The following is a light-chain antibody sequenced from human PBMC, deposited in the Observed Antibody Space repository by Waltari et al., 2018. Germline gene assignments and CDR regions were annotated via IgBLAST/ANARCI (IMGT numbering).Light chain of an antibody. CDR1: QSISTW. CDR3: QHYNSYPWT. Sequence: DIQMTQSPAALSASVGDRVTITCRASQSISTWLAWYQQKPGKAPKLLIYKASSVQSGVPSRFSGGGSETEFTLTITSLHPDDFATYYCQHYNSYPWTFGQGTKVEIK. CDR2: KAS. J-gene: IGKJ1*01. V-gene: IGKV1-5*03.